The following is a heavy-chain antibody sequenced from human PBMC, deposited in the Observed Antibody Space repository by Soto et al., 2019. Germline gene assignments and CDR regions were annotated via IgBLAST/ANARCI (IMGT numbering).Heavy chain of an antibody. V-gene: IGHV3-20*04. D-gene: IGHD3-9*01. J-gene: IGHJ4*02. CDR2: INWNGGRA. CDR1: GFTFDDYG. CDR3: VRDTYDSGPL. Sequence: GGSLRLSCAASGFTFDDYGMSGVRQSPGKGLEWVSGINWNGGRAGYADSVKGRFTISRDNAKNSLHLQMNSLRAEDTALYYCVRDTYDSGPLWGQGTLVTVSS.